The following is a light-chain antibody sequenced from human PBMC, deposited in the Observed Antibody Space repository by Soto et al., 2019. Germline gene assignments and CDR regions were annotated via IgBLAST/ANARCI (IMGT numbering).Light chain of an antibody. Sequence: IVMTQAPATRSVSPGERATLSCTASQSVSSNYLAWYQQKPGQAPRLLIYDASSRATGIPDRFSGSGSGTDFTLTISRLEPEDFAVYYCQQYGSSPLTFGGGTKVDI. V-gene: IGKV3-20*01. CDR1: QSVSSNY. CDR3: QQYGSSPLT. CDR2: DAS. J-gene: IGKJ4*01.